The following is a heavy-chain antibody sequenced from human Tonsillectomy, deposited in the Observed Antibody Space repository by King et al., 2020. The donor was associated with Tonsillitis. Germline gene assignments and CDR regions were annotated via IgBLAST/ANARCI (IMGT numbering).Heavy chain of an antibody. CDR1: GFTFSSYW. CDR2: IKQDGSEK. J-gene: IGHJ4*02. Sequence: VRLVESGGGLVQPGGSLRLSCAASGFTFSSYWMSWVRQAPGKGLEWVANIKQDGSEKYYVDSVKGRFTISRDNAKNSLYLQMNSLRAEDTAVYYCARDSWYYDSSGFDYWGQGTLVTVSS. CDR3: ARDSWYYDSSGFDY. D-gene: IGHD3-22*01. V-gene: IGHV3-7*01.